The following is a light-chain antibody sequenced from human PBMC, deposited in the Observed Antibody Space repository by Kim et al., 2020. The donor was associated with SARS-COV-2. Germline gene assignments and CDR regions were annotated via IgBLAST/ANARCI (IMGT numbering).Light chain of an antibody. CDR2: GAN. J-gene: IGKJ2*01. Sequence: SPRERAAPACRASPPISSSNLAWCQQTPDQAPRLLIYGANSRATGIPDMCSGSGCGTDFTLTISRLEPEDFAVYYCQQYGTSLPYAFGQGTKLE. CDR1: PPISSSN. CDR3: QQYGTSLPYA. V-gene: IGKV3-20*01.